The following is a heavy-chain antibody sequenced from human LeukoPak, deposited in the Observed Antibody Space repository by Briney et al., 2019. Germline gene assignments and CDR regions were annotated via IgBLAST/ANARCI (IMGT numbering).Heavy chain of an antibody. J-gene: IGHJ6*02. CDR2: ISAYNGNT. V-gene: IGHV1-18*01. CDR1: GYTFTSYG. D-gene: IGHD6-13*01. CDR3: ASKLDPSSSWYGYYYYGMDV. Sequence: ASVKVSCKASGYTFTSYGISWVRRAPGQGLEGMGWISAYNGNTNYAQKLQGRVTMTTDTSTSTAYMELRSLRSDDTAVYYCASKLDPSSSWYGYYYYGMDVWGQGTTVTVSS.